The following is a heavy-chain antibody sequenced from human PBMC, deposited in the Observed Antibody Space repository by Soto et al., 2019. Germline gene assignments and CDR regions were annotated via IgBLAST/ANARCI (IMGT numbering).Heavy chain of an antibody. CDR3: AFKGTFHLHY. V-gene: IGHV3-23*01. CDR1: GFTFSGYA. J-gene: IGHJ4*01. CDR2: ISTSGDRP. Sequence: PGGSLRLSCAVSGFTFSGYAMTWVRQAPGKGLEWVSVISTSGDRPDYADSVKGRSTISRDNSKNMLYLQMNSLRVEDTAIYYCAFKGTFHLHYWGHGTPVTVSS. D-gene: IGHD3-10*01.